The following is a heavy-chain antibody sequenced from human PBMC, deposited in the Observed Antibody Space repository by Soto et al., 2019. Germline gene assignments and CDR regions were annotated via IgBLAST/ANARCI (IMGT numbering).Heavy chain of an antibody. CDR1: GFTFSSYG. J-gene: IGHJ6*02. V-gene: IGHV3-30*18. Sequence: GGSLRLSCAASGFTFSSYGMHWVRQAPGKGLEWVAVISYDGSNKYYADSVKGRFTISRDNSKNTLYLQMNSLRAEDTAVYYCAKDIAYYDFWSGYYTHYYYYGMDVWGQGTTVTVSS. D-gene: IGHD3-3*01. CDR3: AKDIAYYDFWSGYYTHYYYYGMDV. CDR2: ISYDGSNK.